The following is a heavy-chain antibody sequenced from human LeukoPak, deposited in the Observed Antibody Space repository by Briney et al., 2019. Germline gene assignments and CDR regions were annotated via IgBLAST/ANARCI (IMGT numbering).Heavy chain of an antibody. J-gene: IGHJ4*02. CDR3: ARGPPPDFDC. CDR2: IYHSGST. CDR1: GGSISSGGYY. V-gene: IGHV4-30-2*01. Sequence: PSETLSLTCTVSGGSISSGGYYWSWIRQPPGKGLEWIGYIYHSGSTYYNPSLKSRVTISVDRSKNQFSLNLRSVTAADTAVYYCARGPPPDFDCWGQGTLVTVSS.